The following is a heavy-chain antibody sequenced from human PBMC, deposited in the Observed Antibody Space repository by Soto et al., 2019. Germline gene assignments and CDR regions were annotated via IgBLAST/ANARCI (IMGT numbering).Heavy chain of an antibody. D-gene: IGHD5-12*01. CDR2: ISSSSSFT. Sequence: QVQLVESGGGLVKPGGSLRLSCAASGFTFSDYYMNWIRQAPGKGLEWISYISSSSSFTDYADSVKGRFTISRDNAKNSLYLQMNSLIGEDTAIYYCARAPSSVATPDYWGQGTLVTVSS. CDR3: ARAPSSVATPDY. CDR1: GFTFSDYY. V-gene: IGHV3-11*05. J-gene: IGHJ4*02.